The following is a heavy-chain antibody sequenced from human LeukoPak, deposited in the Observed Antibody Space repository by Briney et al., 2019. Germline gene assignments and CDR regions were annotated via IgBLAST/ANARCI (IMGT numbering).Heavy chain of an antibody. V-gene: IGHV3-53*01. J-gene: IGHJ4*02. D-gene: IGHD3-22*01. CDR2: MYSGGST. Sequence: GGSLRLSCAVSGFTVSRNYMTWVRQAPGKGLEWVSVMYSGGSTYYADSVKGRFTVSRDNSKNTLYFQMNSLRVEDTAIYYCTRVRNDYDGSGYFDYWGQGTLVTVSS. CDR3: TRVRNDYDGSGYFDY. CDR1: GFTVSRNY.